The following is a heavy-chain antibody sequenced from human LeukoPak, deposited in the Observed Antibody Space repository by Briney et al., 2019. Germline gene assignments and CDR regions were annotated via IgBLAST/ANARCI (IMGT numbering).Heavy chain of an antibody. Sequence: AGGSLRLSCAASGFTLSSFWMIWVRQAPGKGLEWVSGISYSSGSIGYVDSVKGRFTISRDNAKNSLYLQMNSLRVEDTALYYCAKDRGGSSELGDAFDVWGQGTMVRVPS. J-gene: IGHJ3*01. D-gene: IGHD1-26*01. V-gene: IGHV3-9*01. CDR2: ISYSSGSI. CDR1: GFTLSSFW. CDR3: AKDRGGSSELGDAFDV.